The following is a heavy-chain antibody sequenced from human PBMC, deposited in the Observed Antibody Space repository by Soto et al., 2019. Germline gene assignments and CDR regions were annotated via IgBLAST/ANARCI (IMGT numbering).Heavy chain of an antibody. Sequence: ASVKVSCKASGYTFTGYCMHWVRQAPGQGLEWMGWINPNSGGTNYAQKFQGWVTMTRDTSISTAYMELSRLRSDDTAVYYCALEPGYGASDYWGQGTLVTVSS. CDR2: INPNSGGT. CDR1: GYTFTGYC. J-gene: IGHJ4*02. D-gene: IGHD5-18*01. CDR3: ALEPGYGASDY. V-gene: IGHV1-2*04.